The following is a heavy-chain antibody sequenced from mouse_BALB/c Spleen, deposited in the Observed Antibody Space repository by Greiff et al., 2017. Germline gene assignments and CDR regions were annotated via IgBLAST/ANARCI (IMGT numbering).Heavy chain of an antibody. J-gene: IGHJ2*01. CDR2: ISSGGSYT. V-gene: IGHV5-6*01. Sequence: EVQGVESGGDLVKPGGSLKLSCAASGFTFSSYGMSWVRQTPDKRLEWVATISSGGSYTYYPDSVKGRFTISRDNAKNTLYLQMSSLKSEDTAMYYCARETHSYDYWGQGTTLTVSS. CDR1: GFTFSSYG. CDR3: ARETHSYDY.